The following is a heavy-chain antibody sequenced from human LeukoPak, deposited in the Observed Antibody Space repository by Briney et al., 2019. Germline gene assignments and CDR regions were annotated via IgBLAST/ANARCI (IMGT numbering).Heavy chain of an antibody. D-gene: IGHD3-22*01. Sequence: SETLSLTCAVYGGSFSGYYWSWIRQPPGKGLEWIGEINHSGSTNYNPSLKSRVTISVDTSKNQFSLKLSSVTAADTAVYYCARDYYDSSGYYYGIHDYWGQGTPVTVSS. V-gene: IGHV4-34*01. CDR3: ARDYYDSSGYYYGIHDY. J-gene: IGHJ4*02. CDR2: INHSGST. CDR1: GGSFSGYY.